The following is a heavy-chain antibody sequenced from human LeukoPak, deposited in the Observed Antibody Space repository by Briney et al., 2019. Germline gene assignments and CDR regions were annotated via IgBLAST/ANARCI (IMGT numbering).Heavy chain of an antibody. V-gene: IGHV1-69*04. CDR1: GGTFSSYA. J-gene: IGHJ4*02. CDR2: IIPILGIA. Sequence: SVKVSCKASGGTFSSYAISWVRQAPGQGLEWMGRIIPILGIANYAQKFQGRVTITADKSTSTAYMELSSLRSEDTAVYYCARSYYYGSGSSLWYGYWGQGTLVTVSS. CDR3: ARSYYYGSGSSLWYGY. D-gene: IGHD3-10*01.